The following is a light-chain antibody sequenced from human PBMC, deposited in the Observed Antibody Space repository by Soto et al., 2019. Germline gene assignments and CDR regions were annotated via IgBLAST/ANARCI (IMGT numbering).Light chain of an antibody. J-gene: IGKJ5*01. Sequence: EIVLTQSPATLSLSPGQRATLSCMASQSVSTYLAWYQQKPGQAPRLFIYDTSKRATGIPARFSGSGSGTDFTLTISSLEPEDFARYYCQQHSSLITFGQGTRLDIK. CDR2: DTS. CDR1: QSVSTY. V-gene: IGKV3-11*01. CDR3: QQHSSLIT.